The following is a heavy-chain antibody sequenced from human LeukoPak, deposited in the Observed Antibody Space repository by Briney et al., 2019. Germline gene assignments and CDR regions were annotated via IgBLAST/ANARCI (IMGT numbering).Heavy chain of an antibody. D-gene: IGHD3-22*01. CDR2: IKSKTDGGTT. J-gene: IGHJ6*03. CDR3: TTLYYYDSSGYYSSYYYYYYMDV. CDR1: GFTFSNAW. V-gene: IGHV3-15*01. Sequence: GGSLRLSCAASGFTFSNAWMSWVRQAPGKGLEWVGRIKSKTDGGTTDYAAPVKGRFTISRDDSKNTLYLQMNSLKTEDTAVYYCTTLYYYDSSGYYSSYYYYYYMDVWGKGTTVTVSS.